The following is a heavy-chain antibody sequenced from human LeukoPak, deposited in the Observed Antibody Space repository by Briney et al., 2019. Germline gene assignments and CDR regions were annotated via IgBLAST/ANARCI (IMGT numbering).Heavy chain of an antibody. CDR1: GFTFSNYW. V-gene: IGHV3-7*01. D-gene: IGHD3-3*01. Sequence: GGSLRLSCAGSGFTFSNYWMNWVRQAPGKGLEWVGNIKEDGSETYYVDSVKGRFTISRDNAKNSLYLQMNSLRVEDAAVYYCASLRYLEKWGQGTLVIVSS. CDR2: IKEDGSET. J-gene: IGHJ4*02. CDR3: ASLRYLEK.